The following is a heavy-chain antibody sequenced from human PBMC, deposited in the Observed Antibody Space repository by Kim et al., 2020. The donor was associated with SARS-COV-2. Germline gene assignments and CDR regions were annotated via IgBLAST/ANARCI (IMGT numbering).Heavy chain of an antibody. D-gene: IGHD6-13*01. V-gene: IGHV3-30*04. Sequence: GGSLRLSCAASGFTFRSYTIHWVRQAPGKGLEWVAFISYDGGDEYYADSVKGRFSISRDNSKNTLYLQMNSLRVEDTAVYYCARDSSSSWYGYFQHWGQGTLVTVSS. CDR2: ISYDGGDE. J-gene: IGHJ1*01. CDR3: ARDSSSSWYGYFQH. CDR1: GFTFRSYT.